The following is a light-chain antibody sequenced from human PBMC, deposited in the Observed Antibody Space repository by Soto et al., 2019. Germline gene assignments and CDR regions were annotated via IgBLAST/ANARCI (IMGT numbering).Light chain of an antibody. J-gene: IGKJ5*01. Sequence: GAMVTISCRMSQVISSFLNWYRQKPGKVPKLLICSASILRSGVPSRFSGSGSGTDFTLTISRLQPEDIATYYCQQYENLPTFGQGTRLEIK. CDR2: SAS. CDR3: QQYENLPT. V-gene: IGKV1-27*01. CDR1: QVISSF.